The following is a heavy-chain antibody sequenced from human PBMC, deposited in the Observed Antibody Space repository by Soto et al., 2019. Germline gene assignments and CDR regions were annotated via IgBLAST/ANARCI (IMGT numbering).Heavy chain of an antibody. V-gene: IGHV1-8*01. D-gene: IGHD2-2*01. CDR1: GYTFTSYD. Sequence: GASVKVSCKASGYTFTSYDINWVRQATGQGLEWMGWMNPNSGNTGYAQKFQGRVTMTRNTSISTAYMELSSLRSEDTALYYCARDLVVPAFHYYYYMDVWGKGTTVTVSS. CDR3: ARDLVVPAFHYYYYMDV. CDR2: MNPNSGNT. J-gene: IGHJ6*03.